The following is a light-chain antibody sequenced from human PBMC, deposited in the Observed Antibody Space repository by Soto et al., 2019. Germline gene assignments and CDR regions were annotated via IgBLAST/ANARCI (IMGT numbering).Light chain of an antibody. CDR3: NSYTASAALV. CDR2: DVN. J-gene: IGLJ3*02. V-gene: IGLV2-14*03. Sequence: QSVLTQPASVSGSPGQSITISCSGSSFDVGGYFHVSWYQQHPGKAPKLMIYDVNNRPSGISDRFSGSKSGVTASLTISGLHAEDEADYFCNSYTASAALVFGGGTKVTVL. CDR1: SFDVGGYFH.